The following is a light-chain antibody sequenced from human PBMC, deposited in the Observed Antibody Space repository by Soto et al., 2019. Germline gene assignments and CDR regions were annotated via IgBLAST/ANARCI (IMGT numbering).Light chain of an antibody. Sequence: VLTQSPATLSLSPGERVTLSCRASQNVSSYLAWYQQKPGQAPRLLIYDASNRASGIPDRFSGSGSGTDFTLTISSLEPEDFAIYYCQQRSNWPPITFGQGTRLEIK. J-gene: IGKJ5*01. CDR3: QQRSNWPPIT. V-gene: IGKV3-11*01. CDR2: DAS. CDR1: QNVSSY.